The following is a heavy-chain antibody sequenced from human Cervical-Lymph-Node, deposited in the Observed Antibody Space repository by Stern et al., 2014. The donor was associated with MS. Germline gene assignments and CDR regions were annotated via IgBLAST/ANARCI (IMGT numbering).Heavy chain of an antibody. J-gene: IGHJ4*02. V-gene: IGHV3-21*01. CDR2: ISSSSSYI. D-gene: IGHD6-6*01. CDR3: ARDNFEYSTESFDY. Sequence: EVQLVESGGGLVKPGGSLRLSCAASGFTFSSSSMNWVRQAPGTGLERVSSISSSSSYIYYADSVKGRFTISRDNAKNSLYLQMNSLRAEDTAVYYCARDNFEYSTESFDYWGQGTLVTVSS. CDR1: GFTFSSSS.